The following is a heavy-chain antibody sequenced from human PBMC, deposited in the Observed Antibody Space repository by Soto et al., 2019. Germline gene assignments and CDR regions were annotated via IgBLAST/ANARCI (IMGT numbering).Heavy chain of an antibody. J-gene: IGHJ6*02. D-gene: IGHD1-1*01. V-gene: IGHV1-69*01. CDR3: ARNEPQPSDLLVSLPNYYYGRAV. Sequence: QVQLVQSGAEVKKPRSSVMVSCKAYGGTFSSYAISWVRQYPGQGLEWMGGLIPFFVTANYAQKFQGRVTITSDESTSTADMELSSLRCEDTAVYYCARNEPQPSDLLVSLPNYYYGRAVWGQGTTVTVSS. CDR1: GGTFSSYA. CDR2: LIPFFVTA.